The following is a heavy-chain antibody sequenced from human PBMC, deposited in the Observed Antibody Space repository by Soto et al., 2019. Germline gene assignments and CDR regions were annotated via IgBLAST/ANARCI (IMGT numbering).Heavy chain of an antibody. CDR1: GGSFSGYY. CDR3: ARFVVGRKPNWFDP. D-gene: IGHD2-15*01. V-gene: IGHV4-34*01. Sequence: SETLSLTCAVYGGSFSGYYWSWIRQPPGKGLEWIGEINHSGSTNYNPSLKSRVTISVDTSKNQFSLKLSSVTAADTAVYYCARFVVGRKPNWFDPWGQGTLVTVSS. CDR2: INHSGST. J-gene: IGHJ5*02.